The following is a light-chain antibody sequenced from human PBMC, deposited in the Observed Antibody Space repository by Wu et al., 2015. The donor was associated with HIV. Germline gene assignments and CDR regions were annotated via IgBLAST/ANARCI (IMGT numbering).Light chain of an antibody. CDR1: QSISSF. CDR3: QQSYSTPIT. J-gene: IGKJ5*01. V-gene: IGKV1-39*01. Sequence: DIQMTQSPSSLSASVGDRVTITCRASQSISSFLHWYQQKAGKAPRLLVYGASSLQSGVPSRFSGSGSGTDFTLTISSLQPEDFATYYCQQSYSTPITFGQGTRLDIK. CDR2: GAS.